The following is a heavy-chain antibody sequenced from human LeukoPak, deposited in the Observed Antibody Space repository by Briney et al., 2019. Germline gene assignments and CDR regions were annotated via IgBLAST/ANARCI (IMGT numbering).Heavy chain of an antibody. J-gene: IGHJ3*02. CDR1: GGSISSYY. CDR3: ARARYSGSCNAFDI. CDR2: IYYSGST. V-gene: IGHV4-59*01. D-gene: IGHD1-26*01. Sequence: PSETLSLTCTVSGGSISSYYWSWIRQPPGRGLEWIGYIYYSGSTNYNPSLKSRVTISVDTSKNQFSLKLSSVTAADTAVYYCARARYSGSCNAFDIWGQGTMVTVSS.